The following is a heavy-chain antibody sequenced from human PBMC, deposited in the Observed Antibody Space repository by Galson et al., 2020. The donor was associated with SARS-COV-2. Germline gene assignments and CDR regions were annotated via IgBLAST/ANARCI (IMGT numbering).Heavy chain of an antibody. CDR3: AKVDTDTDHFLHFYMDV. D-gene: IGHD2-2*02. J-gene: IGHJ6*03. CDR2: ISGSGANT. CDR1: GFTFSTYA. V-gene: IGHV3-23*01. Sequence: GGSLRLSCAASGFTFSTYAMSWVRQAPGKGLEWVSVISGSGANTSYADSVKGRFTVSRDISKNTVYLQMNSLRAEDTAVYYCAKVDTDTDHFLHFYMDVGGKGTTVTVSS.